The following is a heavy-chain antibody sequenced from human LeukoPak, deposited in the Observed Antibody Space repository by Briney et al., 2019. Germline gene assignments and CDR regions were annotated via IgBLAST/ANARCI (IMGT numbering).Heavy chain of an antibody. D-gene: IGHD3-22*01. J-gene: IGHJ6*02. Sequence: GGSLRLSCAASGFPFSNYAMHWVREAPGKGLEGVSGISGSGGSTYYADSVKGRFTISRDNSKNTLHLQMNSLRAEDTAEYYCAKTYYYDGSGYSKPYYYYDMDVWGQGTTVTVSS. CDR1: GFPFSNYA. V-gene: IGHV3-23*01. CDR3: AKTYYYDGSGYSKPYYYYDMDV. CDR2: ISGSGGST.